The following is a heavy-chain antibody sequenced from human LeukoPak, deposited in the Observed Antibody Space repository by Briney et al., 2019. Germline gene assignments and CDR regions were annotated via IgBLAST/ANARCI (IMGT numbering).Heavy chain of an antibody. Sequence: SETLSLTCTVSGGSISSYYWSWIRQPPGKGLEWIGYIYYSGSTNYNPSLKSRVTISVDTSKNQFSLKLSSVTAADTAVYYCAREGSTGDAFDIWGQGTMVTVSS. CDR2: IYYSGST. D-gene: IGHD1-14*01. CDR1: GGSISSYY. J-gene: IGHJ3*02. V-gene: IGHV4-59*01. CDR3: AREGSTGDAFDI.